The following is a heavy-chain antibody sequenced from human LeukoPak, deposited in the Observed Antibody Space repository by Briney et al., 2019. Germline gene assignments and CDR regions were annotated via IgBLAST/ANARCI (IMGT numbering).Heavy chain of an antibody. CDR3: AKIPSAVPGRRFDY. D-gene: IGHD6-19*01. CDR2: ISYDGSNK. Sequence: GRSLRLSCAASGFTFSSYGMHWVRQAPGKGLEWVAVISYDGSNKYYADSVKGRFTISRDNSKNTLYLQMNSLRAEDTAVYYCAKIPSAVPGRRFDYWGQGTLVTVSS. CDR1: GFTFSSYG. J-gene: IGHJ4*02. V-gene: IGHV3-30*18.